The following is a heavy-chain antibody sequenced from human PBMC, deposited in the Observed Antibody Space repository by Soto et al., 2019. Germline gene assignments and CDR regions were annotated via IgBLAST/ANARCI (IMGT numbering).Heavy chain of an antibody. CDR1: GFTFSTYG. D-gene: IGHD5-18*01. CDR2: IWYDGTNA. V-gene: IGHV3-33*01. CDR3: ARVEAPLIHSDHYYYGMDV. Sequence: VHLVESGGGVVRPGRSLRLACEASGFTFSTYGMHWVRQAPGKGLQWVAVIWYDGTNAYYADSVKGRFTISRDNSKDTLYLEMNNLSTEDTAVYYCARVEAPLIHSDHYYYGMDVWGQGTTVTV. J-gene: IGHJ6*02.